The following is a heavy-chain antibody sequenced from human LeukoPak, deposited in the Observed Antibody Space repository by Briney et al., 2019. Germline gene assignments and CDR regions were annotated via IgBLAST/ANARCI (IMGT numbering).Heavy chain of an antibody. CDR1: GGSISSYY. V-gene: IGHV4-59*08. CDR3: ARHSAWIVATIGEGFDY. J-gene: IGHJ4*02. CDR2: IYYSGST. Sequence: PSETLSLTCTVSGGSISSYYWSWIRQPPGKGLEWIGYIYYSGSTNYNPSLKSRVTISVDTSKNQFSLKLSPVTAADTAVYYCARHSAWIVATIGEGFDYWGQGTLVTVSS. D-gene: IGHD5-12*01.